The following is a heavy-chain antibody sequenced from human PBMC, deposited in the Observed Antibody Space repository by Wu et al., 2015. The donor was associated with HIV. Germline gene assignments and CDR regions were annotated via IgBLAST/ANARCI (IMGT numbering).Heavy chain of an antibody. CDR3: ARDPDYGGKGLGAFDI. J-gene: IGHJ3*02. D-gene: IGHD4-23*01. CDR1: GYTFTSFY. Sequence: QAQLVQSGAEVKKPGASVKVSCKASGYTFTSFYMHWVRQAPGQGLEWMGIINPSGDNRNYVQKFQGRVTMTRDTSTSTAYMELSNLRSEDTAVYYCARDPDYGGKGLGAFDIWGQGTTLTVS. CDR2: INPSGDNR. V-gene: IGHV1-46*01.